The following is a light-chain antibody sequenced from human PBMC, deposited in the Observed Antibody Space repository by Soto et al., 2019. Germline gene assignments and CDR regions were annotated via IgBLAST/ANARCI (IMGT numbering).Light chain of an antibody. J-gene: IGLJ1*01. V-gene: IGLV2-8*01. CDR2: AVS. CDR3: GSWDSSLSAYV. Sequence: QSVLTQPPSASGSPGQSVTISCTGTSSDVGGYKYVSWYQQYPGKAPKLMIYAVSKRPSGVPDRFSGSKSGNTASLTVSGLQAEDEADYYCGSWDSSLSAYVFGTGTQLTVL. CDR1: SSDVGGYKY.